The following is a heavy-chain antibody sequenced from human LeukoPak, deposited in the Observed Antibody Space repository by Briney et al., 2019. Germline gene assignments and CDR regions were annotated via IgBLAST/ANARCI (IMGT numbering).Heavy chain of an antibody. CDR2: IRSKANSYAT. CDR1: RFTFSGSA. Sequence: GGSLRLSCAASRFTFSGSAMHWVRQASGKGLEWVGRIRSKANSYATAYAASVKGRFTISRDNSKNTLYLQMNSLRAEDTAVYYCAKDYGDSRRGYYYYYYMDVWGKGTTVTISS. V-gene: IGHV3-73*01. CDR3: AKDYGDSRRGYYYYYYMDV. D-gene: IGHD4-17*01. J-gene: IGHJ6*03.